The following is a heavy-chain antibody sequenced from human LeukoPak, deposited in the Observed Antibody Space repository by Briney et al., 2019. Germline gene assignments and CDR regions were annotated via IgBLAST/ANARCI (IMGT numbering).Heavy chain of an antibody. D-gene: IGHD5-12*01. CDR3: ARLNIAGGFDY. J-gene: IGHJ4*02. Sequence: PGGSLRLSCAASGFTFSNYAMHWVRQPPGKGLEWIGEINHSGSTNYHPSLKSRVTISVDTSKNQFSLKLTSVTAADTAVYYCARLNIAGGFDYWGQGTLVTVSS. CDR1: GFTFSNYA. CDR2: INHSGST. V-gene: IGHV4-34*01.